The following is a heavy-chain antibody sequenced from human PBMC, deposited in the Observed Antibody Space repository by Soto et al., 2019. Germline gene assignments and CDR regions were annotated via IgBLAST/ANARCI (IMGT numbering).Heavy chain of an antibody. CDR1: GFTVSSNY. V-gene: IGHV3-66*01. CDR3: ARDGWTTVTTLGNYGMDV. D-gene: IGHD4-4*01. J-gene: IGHJ6*02. CDR2: IYSGGST. Sequence: EVQLVESGGGLVQPGGSLRLSCAASGFTVSSNYMSWVRQAPGKGLEWVSVIYSGGSTYYADSVKGRFTISRDNSKNTLYLQMNSLRAEDTAVYYCARDGWTTVTTLGNYGMDVWGQGTTVTVSS.